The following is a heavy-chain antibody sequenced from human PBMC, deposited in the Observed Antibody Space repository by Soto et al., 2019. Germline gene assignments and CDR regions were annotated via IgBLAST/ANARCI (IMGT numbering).Heavy chain of an antibody. Sequence: QVQLVESGGGVVQPGRSLRLSCAASEFTFSSYAMYWVRQAPGKGLEWVAIISYDGTNKYYADSVKGRFTISRDNSKNRLYMQMNSLRSEDTAVYYCARDGSPSLWYCDLWGRGTLVTVSS. D-gene: IGHD2-2*03. CDR2: ISYDGTNK. CDR3: ARDGSPSLWYCDL. V-gene: IGHV3-30-3*01. CDR1: EFTFSSYA. J-gene: IGHJ2*01.